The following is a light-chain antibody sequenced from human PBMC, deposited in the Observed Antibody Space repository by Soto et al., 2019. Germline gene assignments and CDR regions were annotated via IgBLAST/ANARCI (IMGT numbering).Light chain of an antibody. CDR2: GAS. CDR3: QQGFT. J-gene: IGKJ3*01. CDR1: KSLAGRY. Sequence: EIVLTQSPGTLSSSPGERATLSCRASKSLAGRYLGWDQQKPGQAPRLLIYGASKRATGITDRFRGSGSVIDFTLTISRLEPEDFAVYFCQQGFTFGPGTKVDLK. V-gene: IGKV3-20*01.